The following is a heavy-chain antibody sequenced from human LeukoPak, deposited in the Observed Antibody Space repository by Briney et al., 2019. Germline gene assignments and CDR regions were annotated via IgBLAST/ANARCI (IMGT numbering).Heavy chain of an antibody. J-gene: IGHJ4*02. CDR1: GYTFTGYY. Sequence: ASVKVSCKASGYTFTGYYMHWVRQAPGQGLEWMGRINPNSGGTNYAQKFQGRVTMTRDTSISTAYMELSRLRSDDTAVYYCARDFGQGGYDFYPIAYWGQGTLVTVSS. CDR3: ARDFGQGGYDFYPIAY. CDR2: INPNSGGT. V-gene: IGHV1-2*06. D-gene: IGHD5-12*01.